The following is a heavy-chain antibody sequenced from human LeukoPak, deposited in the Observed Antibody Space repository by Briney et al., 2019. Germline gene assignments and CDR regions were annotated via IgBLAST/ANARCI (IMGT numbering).Heavy chain of an antibody. Sequence: PGRSLRLSCAASGFTFSSCGMHWVGHAPGKGLEWVGVISYDGSNKYYADSVKGRFTMSRDNSKNTLYLQMHSLRAKDTAVYYCAKGLAKEARRGPPQHWGQGTLVTVSS. CDR1: GFTFSSCG. CDR3: AKGLAKEARRGPPQH. J-gene: IGHJ1*01. D-gene: IGHD6-6*01. CDR2: ISYDGSNK. V-gene: IGHV3-30*18.